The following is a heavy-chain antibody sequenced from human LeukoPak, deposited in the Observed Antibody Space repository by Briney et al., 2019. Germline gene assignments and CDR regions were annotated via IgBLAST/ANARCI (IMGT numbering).Heavy chain of an antibody. CDR3: ARGRYCNGGSCSGSYFDY. CDR1: GFTFSDYY. Sequence: PGGSLRLSCAASGFTFSDYYMSWIRQAPGKGLEWVSGISGSGGSTYYADSVKGRFTISRDNSKNTLYLQMNSLRAEDTALYYCARGRYCNGGSCSGSYFDYWGQGTLVTVSS. V-gene: IGHV3-23*01. CDR2: ISGSGGST. J-gene: IGHJ4*02. D-gene: IGHD2-15*01.